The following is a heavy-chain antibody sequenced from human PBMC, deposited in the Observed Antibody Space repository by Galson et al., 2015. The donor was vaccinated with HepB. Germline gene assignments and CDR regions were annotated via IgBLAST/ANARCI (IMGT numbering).Heavy chain of an antibody. CDR1: GFTFSTYW. J-gene: IGHJ6*02. V-gene: IGHV3-7*01. Sequence: SLRLSCAASGFTFSTYWMTWVRQAPGKGLEWVANIKEDGSEKYYVDSVKGRFTISRDNAKNSLYLQMNSLRAEDTAVYYCARDRTGRGVMEYYYYYGMDVWGQGTTVTVSS. CDR3: ARDRTGRGVMEYYYYYGMDV. D-gene: IGHD3-10*01. CDR2: IKEDGSEK.